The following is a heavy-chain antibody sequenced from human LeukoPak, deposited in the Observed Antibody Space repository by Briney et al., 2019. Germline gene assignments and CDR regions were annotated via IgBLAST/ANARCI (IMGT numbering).Heavy chain of an antibody. CDR2: IYYSGST. D-gene: IGHD1-26*01. J-gene: IGHJ4*02. CDR1: GGSISSYY. Sequence: SETLSVTCTVSGGSISSYYWSWIRQPPGKGLEWIGYIYYSGSTNYNPSLKSRVTISVDTSKNQFSLKLSSVTAADTAVYYCASYSGSYGDFDYWGQGTLVTVSS. CDR3: ASYSGSYGDFDY. V-gene: IGHV4-59*08.